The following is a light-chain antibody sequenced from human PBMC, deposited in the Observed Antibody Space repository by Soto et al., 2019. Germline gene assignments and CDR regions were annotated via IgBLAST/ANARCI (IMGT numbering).Light chain of an antibody. CDR3: QHRSDWPLT. Sequence: EIVLTQSPATLSLSPGERATLSCRASQSVSSYLAWYQQKPGQAPRLLIYDASTRATGIPARFSGSGSGTDFSLTISSLEPEDFAVYYCQHRSDWPLTFGPGTKVDI. J-gene: IGKJ3*01. CDR1: QSVSSY. V-gene: IGKV3-11*01. CDR2: DAS.